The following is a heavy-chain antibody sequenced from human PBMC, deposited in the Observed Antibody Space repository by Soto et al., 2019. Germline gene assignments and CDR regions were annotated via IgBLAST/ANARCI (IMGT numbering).Heavy chain of an antibody. CDR1: GDSVSRNSAA. Sequence: PSQTLSLTCAISGDSVSRNSAAWNWIRQSPSRGLEWLGRTYYRSKWSNDYAVSVKSRITINPDTSKNQFSLQLNSVTPEDTAVYYCARDVGGYSSGWYGFDPWGQGTLVTVSS. J-gene: IGHJ5*02. CDR2: TYYRSKWSN. V-gene: IGHV6-1*01. D-gene: IGHD6-19*01. CDR3: ARDVGGYSSGWYGFDP.